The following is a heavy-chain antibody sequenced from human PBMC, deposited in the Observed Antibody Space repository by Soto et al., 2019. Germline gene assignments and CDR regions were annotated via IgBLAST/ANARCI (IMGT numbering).Heavy chain of an antibody. J-gene: IGHJ3*01. Sequence: QVQLQESGPGLVKPSETLSLTCTVSGASISSSYWSWIRQSPGKRLEWIGYVHYTGSTKFNPSLDNRASISVDTSKNHFSLKLGSVSAADTAVYYCVRGYYDGRGYSNTFDLWGQGTMVTVSS. CDR3: VRGYYDGRGYSNTFDL. D-gene: IGHD3-16*01. CDR2: VHYTGST. V-gene: IGHV4-59*01. CDR1: GASISSSY.